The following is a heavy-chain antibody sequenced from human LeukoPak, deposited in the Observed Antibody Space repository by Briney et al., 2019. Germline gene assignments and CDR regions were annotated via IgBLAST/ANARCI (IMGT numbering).Heavy chain of an antibody. V-gene: IGHV3-30*02. CDR2: IRYDGSNK. J-gene: IGHJ4*02. Sequence: GGSLRLSCAASGFTFSSYGMHWVRQAPGKGLEWVAFIRYDGSNKYYADSVKGRFTISRDNSKSTLYLQMNSLRAEDTAVYYCAKDISLLRVVPAAIDYWGQGTLVTVSS. D-gene: IGHD2-2*01. CDR1: GFTFSSYG. CDR3: AKDISLLRVVPAAIDY.